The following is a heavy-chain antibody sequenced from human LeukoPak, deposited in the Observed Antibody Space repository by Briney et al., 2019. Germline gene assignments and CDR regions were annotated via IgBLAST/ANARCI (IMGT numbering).Heavy chain of an antibody. Sequence: SETLSLTCTVSGGSISSSSYHWGWIRQPPGKGLEWIGSIYYSGNTFYKPSLKSRVSISADTSKNQFSLRLRTVTAADTAVYYCARLASCGGGCGGHFDFWGQGTLVTVSS. J-gene: IGHJ4*02. CDR2: IYYSGNT. CDR1: GGSISSSSYH. D-gene: IGHD2-21*02. CDR3: ARLASCGGGCGGHFDF. V-gene: IGHV4-39*01.